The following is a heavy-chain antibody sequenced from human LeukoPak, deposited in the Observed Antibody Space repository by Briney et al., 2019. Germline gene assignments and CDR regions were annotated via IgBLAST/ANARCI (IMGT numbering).Heavy chain of an antibody. D-gene: IGHD4-17*01. CDR1: GVTVSTSY. Sequence: HSGGSLRLSCAASGVTVSTSYMSWVRQAPGKGLEWISVIYSGGSTYYADSVKGRFNISRDNSKNTLYLQMNSLRVEDTAVYYCARGYGDYEPWFDPWGQGTLVTVSS. CDR2: IYSGGST. J-gene: IGHJ5*02. V-gene: IGHV3-53*01. CDR3: ARGYGDYEPWFDP.